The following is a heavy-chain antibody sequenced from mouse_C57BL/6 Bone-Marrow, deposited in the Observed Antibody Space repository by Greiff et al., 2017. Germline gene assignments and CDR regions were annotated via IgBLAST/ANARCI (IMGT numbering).Heavy chain of an antibody. CDR1: GYTFTSYW. V-gene: IGHV1-55*01. Sequence: QVQLQQPGAELVKPGASVKMSCKASGYTFTSYWITWVKQRPGQGLEWIGDIYPGSGSTNYNEKFKSKATLTVDTSSSTAYMQLSSLTSENSAVYYCARRDYYGSSYAMDYWGQGTSVTVSS. CDR2: IYPGSGST. CDR3: ARRDYYGSSYAMDY. D-gene: IGHD1-1*01. J-gene: IGHJ4*01.